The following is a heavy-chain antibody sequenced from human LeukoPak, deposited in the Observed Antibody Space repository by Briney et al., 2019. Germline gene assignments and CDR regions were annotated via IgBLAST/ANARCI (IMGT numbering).Heavy chain of an antibody. J-gene: IGHJ4*02. V-gene: IGHV3-48*02. CDR2: ISYSSNTI. CDR3: ARDSEYSSTWFKDFFDY. CDR1: GFTFSSYE. D-gene: IGHD6-13*01. Sequence: GGSLRLSCAASGFTFSSYEMNWVRQAPGKGLEWVSYISYSSNTIYYADSVKGRFTISRDNAKNSLYLQMNSLRDEDMAVYYCARDSEYSSTWFKDFFDYWGQGTLVTVSS.